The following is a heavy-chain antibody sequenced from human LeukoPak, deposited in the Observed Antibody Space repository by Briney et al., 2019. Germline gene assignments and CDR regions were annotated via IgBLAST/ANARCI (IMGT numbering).Heavy chain of an antibody. CDR2: INTNSGGT. V-gene: IGHV1-2*02. D-gene: IGHD6-13*01. CDR3: AKSGAWYLERYPVND. J-gene: IGHJ4*02. Sequence: GASVKVSCKASGYTFTGYHMHWVRQAPGQGLKWMRWINTNSGGTNYAQKFQGRVTMPRGTSISTAYMELNRLRSDDTAVYYCAKSGAWYLERYPVNDWGQGTLVTVSS. CDR1: GYTFTGYH.